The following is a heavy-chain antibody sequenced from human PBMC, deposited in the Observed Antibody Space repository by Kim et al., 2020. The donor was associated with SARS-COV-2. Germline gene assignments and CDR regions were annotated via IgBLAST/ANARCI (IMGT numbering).Heavy chain of an antibody. Sequence: GGSLRLSCAASGFTFNDYSMTWVRQAPGKGLEWVSVIYSVGGTTYYADSVKGRFTISRDDSQNTLYLQMNSLGDDDTAVYYCAKGLTSGNYLGPFDNWG. J-gene: IGHJ4*01. V-gene: IGHV3-23*03. CDR1: GFTFNDYS. CDR3: AKGLTSGNYLGPFDN. D-gene: IGHD1-26*01. CDR2: IYSVGGTT.